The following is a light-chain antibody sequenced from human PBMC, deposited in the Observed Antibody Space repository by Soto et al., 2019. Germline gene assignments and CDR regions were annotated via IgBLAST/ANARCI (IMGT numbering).Light chain of an antibody. CDR2: DAS. CDR3: QQRVNWPLT. J-gene: IGKJ1*01. CDR1: QSVSSY. Sequence: EIVLTQSPATLSLSPGERATLSCRASQSVSSYLAWYQQKPGQAPRLLIYDASNRATGIPARFSGSGSWTDFTLTITSLEPEDFALYYCQQRVNWPLTFGQGTKVEIK. V-gene: IGKV3-11*01.